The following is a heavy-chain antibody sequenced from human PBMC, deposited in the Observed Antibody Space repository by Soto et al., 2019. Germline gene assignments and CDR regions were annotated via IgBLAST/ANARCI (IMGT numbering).Heavy chain of an antibody. CDR2: IYYSGST. V-gene: IGHV4-59*01. CDR1: VGSISTYY. CDR3: ARVGRPLYGMDV. Sequence: PAETLGLTCTFSVGSISTYYWGWIRQPPGKGLEWIGYIYYSGSTNYNPSLKSRVTISVDTSKNQLSLKLSSVTAADTAVYYCARVGRPLYGMDVWGQGTPVTVSS. J-gene: IGHJ6*02.